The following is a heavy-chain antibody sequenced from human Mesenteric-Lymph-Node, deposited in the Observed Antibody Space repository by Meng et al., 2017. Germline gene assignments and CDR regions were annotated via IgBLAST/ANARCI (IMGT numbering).Heavy chain of an antibody. CDR1: GFTFDDYG. D-gene: IGHD4-17*01. J-gene: IGHJ3*02. V-gene: IGHV3-74*01. Sequence: GGSLRLSCAASGFTFDDYGMTWVRQAPGKGLVWVSRINRDGSTTTYADSVKGRFTISRDNAKSTLYLQMNSLRAEDTAVYYCARDVSTGTVTSDAFDMWGQGTMVTVSS. CDR3: ARDVSTGTVTSDAFDM. CDR2: INRDGSTT.